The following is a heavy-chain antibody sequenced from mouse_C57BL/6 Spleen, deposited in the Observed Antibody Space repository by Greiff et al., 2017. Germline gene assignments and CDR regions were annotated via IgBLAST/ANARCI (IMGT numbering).Heavy chain of an antibody. V-gene: IGHV3-8*01. CDR2: ISYSGST. D-gene: IGHD2-3*01. Sequence: EVKLVESGPGLAKPSQTLSLTCSVTGYSITSDYWNWIRKFPGNKLEYMGYISYSGSTYYNPSLKSRISITRDTSKNQYYLQLNSVTTEDTATYYCARGLYDSYSDWYFDVWGTGTTVTVSS. CDR1: GYSITSDY. J-gene: IGHJ1*03. CDR3: ARGLYDSYSDWYFDV.